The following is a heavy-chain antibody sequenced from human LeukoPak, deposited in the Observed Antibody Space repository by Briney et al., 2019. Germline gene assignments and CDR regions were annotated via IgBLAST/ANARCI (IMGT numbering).Heavy chain of an antibody. CDR2: ISAYNGNT. J-gene: IGHJ6*02. CDR3: ARSPPDGSSWYEYYYYGMDV. D-gene: IGHD6-13*01. CDR1: GFSLSELS. Sequence: ASVKVSCKVSGFSLSELSMHWVRQAPGQGLEWMGWISAYNGNTNYAQKLQGRVTMTTDTSTSTAYMELRSLRSDDTAVYYCARSPPDGSSWYEYYYYGMDVWGQGTTVTVSS. V-gene: IGHV1-18*01.